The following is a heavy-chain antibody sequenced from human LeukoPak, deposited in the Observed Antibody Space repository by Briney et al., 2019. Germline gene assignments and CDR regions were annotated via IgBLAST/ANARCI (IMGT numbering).Heavy chain of an antibody. CDR3: ARYRPGLDPYFDY. V-gene: IGHV3-7*01. Sequence: GGSLRLSCAASGFTFSSYWMRWVRQAPGKGLEWVANIKQDGSEKYYVDSVKGRFTISRDNAKNSLYLQMNSLRVEDTAVYYCARYRPGLDPYFDYWGQGTLVTVSS. CDR2: IKQDGSEK. CDR1: GFTFSSYW. D-gene: IGHD1-1*01. J-gene: IGHJ4*02.